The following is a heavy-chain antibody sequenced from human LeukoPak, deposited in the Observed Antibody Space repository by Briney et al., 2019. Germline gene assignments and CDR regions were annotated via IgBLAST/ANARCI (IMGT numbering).Heavy chain of an antibody. Sequence: GESLKISCKGSGYSFTSYWIGWVRQMPGKGLEWMGIIYPGDSGTRYSPSFQGQVTISADKSISTAYLQWSSLKASDTAMYYCARRAPYYYDSSGLTALGAFDIWGQGTMVTVSS. V-gene: IGHV5-51*01. CDR2: IYPGDSGT. CDR1: GYSFTSYW. J-gene: IGHJ3*02. D-gene: IGHD3-22*01. CDR3: ARRAPYYYDSSGLTALGAFDI.